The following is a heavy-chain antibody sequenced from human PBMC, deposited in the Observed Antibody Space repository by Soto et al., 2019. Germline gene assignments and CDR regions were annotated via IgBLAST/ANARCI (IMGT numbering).Heavy chain of an antibody. Sequence: PSQTLSLTCAISGDSVSSNSAAWNWIRQSPSRGLEWLGRTYYRSKWYNDYAVSVKSRITINPDTSKNQFSLQLNSVTPEDTAVYYCARERSLGPSPQKLNWFDPWGQGTLVTVSS. J-gene: IGHJ5*02. CDR2: TYYRSKWYN. CDR3: ARERSLGPSPQKLNWFDP. CDR1: GDSVSSNSAA. V-gene: IGHV6-1*01. D-gene: IGHD1-26*01.